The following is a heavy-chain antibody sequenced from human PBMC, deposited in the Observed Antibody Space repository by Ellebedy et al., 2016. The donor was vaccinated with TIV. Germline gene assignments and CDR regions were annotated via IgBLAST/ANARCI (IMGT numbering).Heavy chain of an antibody. J-gene: IGHJ3*02. Sequence: SETLSLXCSVSGGSINPYYWSWIRQPPGKAPEWIGYVYYSGSTNYNPSLNSRVTISVDTDKKQISLRLASVTAADTAVYYCARRGSPLLNYDRSPYYEEGFDIWGQGTMVTVSS. V-gene: IGHV4-59*01. CDR1: GGSINPYY. CDR3: ARRGSPLLNYDRSPYYEEGFDI. D-gene: IGHD3-22*01. CDR2: VYYSGST.